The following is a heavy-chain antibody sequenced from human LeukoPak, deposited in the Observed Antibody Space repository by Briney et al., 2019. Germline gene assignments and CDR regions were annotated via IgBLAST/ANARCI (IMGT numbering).Heavy chain of an antibody. Sequence: GGSLRLSCAASGFTFSSYAMSWVRQAPGKGLEGASAISGSGGSTYYADSVKGRFTISRDNSKNTLYLQMNSLRAEDTAVYYCAKDLGYSSSWLNWFDPWGQGTLVTVSS. D-gene: IGHD6-13*01. CDR1: GFTFSSYA. CDR2: ISGSGGST. CDR3: AKDLGYSSSWLNWFDP. J-gene: IGHJ5*02. V-gene: IGHV3-23*01.